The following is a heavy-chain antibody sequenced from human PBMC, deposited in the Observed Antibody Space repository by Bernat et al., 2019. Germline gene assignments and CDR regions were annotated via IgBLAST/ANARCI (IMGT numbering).Heavy chain of an antibody. D-gene: IGHD2-21*01. CDR3: ARRSRAYNWFDP. V-gene: IGHV4-39*01. Sequence: QLQLQESGPGLVKPSETLSLTCTVSGGSISSSSYYWGWIRQPPGKGLEWIGSIYYSGSTYYNPSLKSRVTISVDTSKNQFSLKLSSVTAADTAVYYCARRSRAYNWFDPWGQGTLVTVSS. J-gene: IGHJ5*02. CDR2: IYYSGST. CDR1: GGSISSSSYY.